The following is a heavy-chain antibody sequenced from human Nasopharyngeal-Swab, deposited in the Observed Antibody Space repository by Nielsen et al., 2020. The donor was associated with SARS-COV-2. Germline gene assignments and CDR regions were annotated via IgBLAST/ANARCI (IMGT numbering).Heavy chain of an antibody. Sequence: GESLKISCAASGFSFRTYWMYWVRQSPGKGLLWVSRIDTDGAITNYADSVKGRFTISRDNAKNTLYLQMNSLRADDTAVYYCARDVGGRDNYWGQGALVTVSS. V-gene: IGHV3-74*01. CDR1: GFSFRTYW. CDR2: IDTDGAIT. D-gene: IGHD2-15*01. J-gene: IGHJ4*02. CDR3: ARDVGGRDNY.